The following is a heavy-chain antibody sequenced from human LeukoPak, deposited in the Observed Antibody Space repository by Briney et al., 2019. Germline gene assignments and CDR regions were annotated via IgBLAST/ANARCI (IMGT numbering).Heavy chain of an antibody. Sequence: GGSLRLSCAASGFTFDEYAMHWVRQAPGKGLEWVSGVSWNSGIIGYADSVKGRFTISRDNAKNSLYLQMNSLRTEDTALYYCVKAEGYTSGWYYWGQGTLVTVSS. CDR2: VSWNSGII. CDR3: VKAEGYTSGWYY. CDR1: GFTFDEYA. V-gene: IGHV3-9*01. D-gene: IGHD6-19*01. J-gene: IGHJ4*02.